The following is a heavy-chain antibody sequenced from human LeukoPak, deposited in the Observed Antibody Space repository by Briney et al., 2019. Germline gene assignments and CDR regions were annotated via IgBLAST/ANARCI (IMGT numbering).Heavy chain of an antibody. D-gene: IGHD5-18*01. CDR3: ARVGYSYDNWFDP. V-gene: IGHV4-31*03. Sequence: SSQTLSLTCTVSGGSISSGGYYWSWIRQPPGKGLEWIGYIYYSGSTYYNPSLKSRVTIPVDTSKNQFSLKLSSVTAADTAVYYCARVGYSYDNWFDPWGQGTLVTVSS. J-gene: IGHJ5*02. CDR1: GGSISSGGYY. CDR2: IYYSGST.